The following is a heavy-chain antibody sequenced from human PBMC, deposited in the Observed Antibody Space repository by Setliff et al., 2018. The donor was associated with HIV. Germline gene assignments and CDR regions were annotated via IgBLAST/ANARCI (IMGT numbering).Heavy chain of an antibody. CDR3: ARGIAAAGGYFDY. Sequence: SETLSLTCTVSGGSISSGGYYWNWIRQHPGKGLEWIGYIYYSGNTHYNPSLKSRITISLDTSKNQFSLKLSSVTAADTAVYYCARGIAAAGGYFDYWGPGTLVTVSS. CDR1: GGSISSGGYY. D-gene: IGHD6-13*01. CDR2: IYYSGNT. V-gene: IGHV4-31*03. J-gene: IGHJ4*02.